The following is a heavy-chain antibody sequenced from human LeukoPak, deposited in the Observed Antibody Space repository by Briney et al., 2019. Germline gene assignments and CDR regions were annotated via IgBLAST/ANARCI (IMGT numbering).Heavy chain of an antibody. CDR2: ISGSGGGT. D-gene: IGHD3-10*02. CDR3: AELGITMIGGV. V-gene: IGHV3-23*01. J-gene: IGHJ6*04. CDR1: EFPFSSYG. Sequence: GGTLRLSCAASEFPFSSYGMTWVRQAPGKGLEWVSGISGSGGGTYYADSVRGRFSISRDNSKNTLHLQMNSLRAEDTAVYYCAELGITMIGGVWGKGTTVTISS.